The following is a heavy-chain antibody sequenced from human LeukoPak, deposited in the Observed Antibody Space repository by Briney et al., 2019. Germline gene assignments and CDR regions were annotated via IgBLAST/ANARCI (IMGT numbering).Heavy chain of an antibody. Sequence: GESLKISCKGSEYSFTNNWIASVRQMPGKGLEWMGIIYPGDSDTRYSPSFQGQVTISADKSTSTAYLQWSSLKASDTAMYYCARWARAVSGLSRHTFDYWGQGTLVTVSS. V-gene: IGHV5-51*01. J-gene: IGHJ4*02. CDR2: IYPGDSDT. CDR3: ARWARAVSGLSRHTFDY. CDR1: EYSFTNNW. D-gene: IGHD3-22*01.